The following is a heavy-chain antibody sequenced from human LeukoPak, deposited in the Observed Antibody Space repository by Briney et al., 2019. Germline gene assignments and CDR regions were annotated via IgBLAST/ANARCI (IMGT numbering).Heavy chain of an antibody. D-gene: IGHD5-24*01. Sequence: GGSLRLSCAASGFTFDDYAMHWVRQAPGKGLEWVSSISSSSSYIYYADSVKGRFTISRDNAKNSLYLQMNSLRAEDTAVYYCARDREDPFDPWGQGTLVTVSS. J-gene: IGHJ5*02. V-gene: IGHV3-21*01. CDR2: ISSSSSYI. CDR3: ARDREDPFDP. CDR1: GFTFDDYA.